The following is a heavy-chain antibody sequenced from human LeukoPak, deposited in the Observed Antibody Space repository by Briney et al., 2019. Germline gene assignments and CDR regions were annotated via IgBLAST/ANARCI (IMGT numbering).Heavy chain of an antibody. CDR3: ARDRGLLWFGELYDP. Sequence: AGGSLRLSCAASGFTFSSYSMNWGRQAPGKGLEWVSSISSSSSYIYYADSVKGRFTISRDNAKNSLYLQMNSLRAEDTAVYYCARDRGLLWFGELYDPWGQGTLVTVSS. J-gene: IGHJ5*02. V-gene: IGHV3-21*01. CDR2: ISSSSSYI. CDR1: GFTFSSYS. D-gene: IGHD3-10*01.